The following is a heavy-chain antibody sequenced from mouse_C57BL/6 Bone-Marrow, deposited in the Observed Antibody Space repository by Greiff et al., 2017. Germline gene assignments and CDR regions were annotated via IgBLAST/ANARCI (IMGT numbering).Heavy chain of an antibody. D-gene: IGHD2-4*01. V-gene: IGHV1-18*01. Sequence: VQLQQSGPELVKPGASVKIPCKASGYTFTDYNMDWVKQSHGKSLEWIGDINPNNGGTIYNQKFKGKATLTVDKSSSTAYMELRSLTSEDTAVYYCARGGDDYDGGYVDVWGTGTTVTVSS. CDR3: ARGGDDYDGGYVDV. CDR2: INPNNGGT. CDR1: GYTFTDYN. J-gene: IGHJ1*03.